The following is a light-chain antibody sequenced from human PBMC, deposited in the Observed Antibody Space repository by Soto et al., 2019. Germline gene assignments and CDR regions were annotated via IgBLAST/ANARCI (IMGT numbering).Light chain of an antibody. CDR2: SNN. CDR1: SSNIGSYT. CDR3: AEWYGRLNGVV. Sequence: QSVLTQPPSASGTPGQRVTISCSGSSSNIGSYTVNWYQQLPGTAPKLLIYSNNQRPSGVPDRFSGSKSGSSVALVISGLRSEDESDYYCAEWYGRLNGVVFGGGSKLTVL. J-gene: IGLJ2*01. V-gene: IGLV1-44*01.